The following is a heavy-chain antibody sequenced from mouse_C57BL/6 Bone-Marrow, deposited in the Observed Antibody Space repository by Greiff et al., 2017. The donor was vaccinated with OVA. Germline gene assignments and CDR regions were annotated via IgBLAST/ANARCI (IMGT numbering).Heavy chain of an antibody. V-gene: IGHV1-61*01. D-gene: IGHD1-1*01. Sequence: QVQLQQPGAELVRPGSSVKLSCKASGYTFTSYWMDWVKQRPGQGLEWIGNIYPSDSETHYNQKFKDKATLTVDKSSSTAYMQLSSLTSEDSSVDYCSRGGYYGSSVFGCWGKGATLTVST. CDR3: SRGGYYGSSVFGC. CDR2: IYPSDSET. CDR1: GYTFTSYW. J-gene: IGHJ2*01.